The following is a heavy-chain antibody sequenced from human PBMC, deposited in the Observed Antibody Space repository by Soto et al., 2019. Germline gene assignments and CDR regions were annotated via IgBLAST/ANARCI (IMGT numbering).Heavy chain of an antibody. V-gene: IGHV1-24*01. Sequence: QVQLVQSGAEVKKPGASVKVSCKVSGYTLTELSMHWVRQAPGKGLEWMGGFDPEDGETIYAQKFQGRVTMTEDTSTDTAYMELSSLRSEDTAVYYCATIKAYYYDSSGYYWAFDIWGQGTMVTVSS. CDR2: FDPEDGET. CDR1: GYTLTELS. D-gene: IGHD3-22*01. J-gene: IGHJ3*02. CDR3: ATIKAYYYDSSGYYWAFDI.